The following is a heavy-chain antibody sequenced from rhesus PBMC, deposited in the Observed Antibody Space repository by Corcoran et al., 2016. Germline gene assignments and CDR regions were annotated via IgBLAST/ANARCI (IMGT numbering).Heavy chain of an antibody. V-gene: IGHV3S42*01. CDR3: ARGGAAGRD. CDR1: GFTFISYW. CDR2: INNGGGST. D-gene: IGHD6-13*01. J-gene: IGHJ4*01. Sequence: EVQLVASGGGLAKPGGSLRLSCAASGFTFISYWMNWVRQTPGKGLEWISAINNGGGSTYYADSVKGRFTISRDNAKNTLYLQMNSLRAEDTAVYYCARGGAAGRDWGQGVLVTVSS.